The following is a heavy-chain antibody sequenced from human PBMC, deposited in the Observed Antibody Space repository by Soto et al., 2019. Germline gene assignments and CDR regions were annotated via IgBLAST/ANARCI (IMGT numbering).Heavy chain of an antibody. D-gene: IGHD1-7*01. Sequence: GGSLRLSCAASGFTFSSYGMHWVRQAPGKGLEWVAVIWYDGSNKYYADSVKGRFTISRDNSKNTLYLQMNSLRAEDTAVYYCARDQHLNWNYVGYYGMDVWGQGTTVTVSS. CDR1: GFTFSSYG. J-gene: IGHJ6*02. CDR3: ARDQHLNWNYVGYYGMDV. CDR2: IWYDGSNK. V-gene: IGHV3-33*01.